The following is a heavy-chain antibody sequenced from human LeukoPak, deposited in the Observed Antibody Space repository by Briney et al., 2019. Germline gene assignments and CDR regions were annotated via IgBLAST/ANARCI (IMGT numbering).Heavy chain of an antibody. Sequence: ASVKVSCKASGYTFSTYGIAWVRQAPGQGLEWMGWISGYNGNTNYAQKFQGRVTMTTDTTTTTAYMELRSLRSDDTAVYYCARDGYFDCWGQGTLVTVSS. J-gene: IGHJ4*02. CDR3: ARDGYFDC. CDR1: GYTFSTYG. CDR2: ISGYNGNT. V-gene: IGHV1-18*01.